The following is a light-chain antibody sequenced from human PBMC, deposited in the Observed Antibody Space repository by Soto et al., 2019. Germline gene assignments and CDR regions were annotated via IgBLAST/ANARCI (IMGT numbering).Light chain of an antibody. CDR2: GAS. CDR1: QSVSSSY. Sequence: DIVLTQSPGTLSLSLGERATLSCRASQSVSSSYLAWYQQKPGQAPRLLIYGASSRATGIPDRFSGSGSGTDFTLTISRLEPEDFAVYYCQQYGSSPRLTFGGGTKVEIK. J-gene: IGKJ4*01. V-gene: IGKV3-20*01. CDR3: QQYGSSPRLT.